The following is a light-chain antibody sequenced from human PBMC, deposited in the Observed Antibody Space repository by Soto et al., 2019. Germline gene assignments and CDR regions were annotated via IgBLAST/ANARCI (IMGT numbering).Light chain of an antibody. J-gene: IGKJ2*01. CDR3: QQYYATPYT. Sequence: DFVMTQSPDSLAVSLGERATINCKSSQSVLYSSNNRNHLAWYHQKPGQPPKLLIYWASARESGVPDRFSGSGSGTDFTLTISSLQAEDVAVYYCQQYYATPYTFGQGTNLEIK. CDR2: WAS. V-gene: IGKV4-1*01. CDR1: QSVLYSSNNRNH.